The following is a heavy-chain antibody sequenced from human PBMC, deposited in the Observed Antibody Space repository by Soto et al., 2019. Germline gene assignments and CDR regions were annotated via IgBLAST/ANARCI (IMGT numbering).Heavy chain of an antibody. CDR1: GFTFSSYG. V-gene: IGHV3-33*01. D-gene: IGHD6-13*01. CDR3: ARGAAAGGMDV. J-gene: IGHJ6*02. Sequence: QVQLVESGGGVVKPGRSLRLSCAASGFTFSSYGMHWVRQAPGKGLEWVAVIWYDGSNKYYADSVKGRFTISRDNSKNTLYLQMNSLRAEDTAVYYCARGAAAGGMDVWGQGTTVTVSS. CDR2: IWYDGSNK.